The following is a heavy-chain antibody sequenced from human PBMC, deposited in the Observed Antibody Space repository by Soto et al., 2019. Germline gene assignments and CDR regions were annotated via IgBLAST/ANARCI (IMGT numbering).Heavy chain of an antibody. CDR3: ARGRGSSGWYYFDY. CDR1: GYTFTSYD. V-gene: IGHV1-8*01. CDR2: MNPNSGNT. Sequence: ASVKVSCKASGYTFTSYDINWVRQATGQGLEWMGWMNPNSGNTGYAQKFQGRVTMTRNTSISTAYMELSSLGSEDTAVYYCARGRGSSGWYYFDYWGQGTLVTVSS. J-gene: IGHJ4*02. D-gene: IGHD6-19*01.